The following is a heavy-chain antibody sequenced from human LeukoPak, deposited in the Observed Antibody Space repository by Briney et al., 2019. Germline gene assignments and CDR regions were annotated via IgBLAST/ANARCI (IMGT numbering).Heavy chain of an antibody. CDR1: GFTVSSNY. D-gene: IGHD5-18*01. CDR2: IYSGGST. V-gene: IGHV3-66*01. J-gene: IGHJ4*02. CDR3: ARVTAMVFGRYFDY. Sequence: GGSLRLSCAASGFTVSSNYMSWVRQAGGKGMEWVPVIYSGGSTYYADSVKGRFTISRDNSKNTLYLQMNSLRAEDTAVYYCARVTAMVFGRYFDYWGQGTLVTVSS.